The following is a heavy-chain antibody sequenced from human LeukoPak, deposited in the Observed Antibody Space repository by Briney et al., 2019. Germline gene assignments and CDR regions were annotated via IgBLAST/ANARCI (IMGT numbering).Heavy chain of an antibody. D-gene: IGHD6-19*01. Sequence: GGSLRLSCAASGFTFNNYVMHWVRQAPGKGLEWVSSITWNSGNIGYADSVKGRFTISRDNAKNSLYLQMNSLRAEDTALYYCAKGLAVAQYYFDYWGQGTLATVSS. J-gene: IGHJ4*02. CDR1: GFTFNNYV. CDR2: ITWNSGNI. CDR3: AKGLAVAQYYFDY. V-gene: IGHV3-9*01.